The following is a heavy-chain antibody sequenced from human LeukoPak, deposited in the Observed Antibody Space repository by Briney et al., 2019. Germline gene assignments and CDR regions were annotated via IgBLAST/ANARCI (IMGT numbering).Heavy chain of an antibody. Sequence: SQTLSLTCTVSGGSISSGSYYWSWIRQPAGKGLEWIGRIFASGSTNYNPSLESRVTLSIDTSKNQFSLRLASVTAADTAVYYCARAGDFWTTSHPDQWGQGTLVTVSS. D-gene: IGHD3/OR15-3a*01. CDR2: IFASGST. CDR3: ARAGDFWTTSHPDQ. CDR1: GGSISSGSYY. J-gene: IGHJ4*02. V-gene: IGHV4-61*02.